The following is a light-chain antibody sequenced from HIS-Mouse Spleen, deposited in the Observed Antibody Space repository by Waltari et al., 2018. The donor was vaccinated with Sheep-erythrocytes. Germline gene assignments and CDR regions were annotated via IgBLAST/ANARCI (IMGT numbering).Light chain of an antibody. CDR1: SSDVGRYNL. J-gene: IGLJ3*02. Sequence: QSALTQPASVSGSPGQSITISCTGTSSDVGRYNLVSWYQQHPGKAPKLMIYEGSKRPSAVANRFSGSKSGNTASLTLSGLQAEDEADYYCCSYAGSSTPWVFGGGTKLTVL. V-gene: IGLV2-23*01. CDR2: EGS. CDR3: CSYAGSSTPWV.